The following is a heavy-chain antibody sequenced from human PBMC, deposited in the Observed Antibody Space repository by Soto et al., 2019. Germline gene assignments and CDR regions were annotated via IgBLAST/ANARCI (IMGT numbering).Heavy chain of an antibody. V-gene: IGHV1-3*01. CDR1: RYTFTNYA. CDR3: ARDRGKDYDFWSGYPYGMDV. CDR2: INAGNGNT. Sequence: ASVKVSCKASRYTFTNYAMHWVRQAPGQRLEWMGWINAGNGNTKYSQKFQGRVTITRDTSASTAYMELSSLRSEDAAVYYCARDRGKDYDFWSGYPYGMDVWGQGTTVTAP. J-gene: IGHJ6*02. D-gene: IGHD3-3*01.